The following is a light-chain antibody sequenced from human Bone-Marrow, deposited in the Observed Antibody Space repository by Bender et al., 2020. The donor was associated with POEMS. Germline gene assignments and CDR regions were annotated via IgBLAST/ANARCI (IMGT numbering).Light chain of an antibody. CDR2: VTSDGSH. CDR1: SGHSNYV. CDR3: QTWGSGIQV. J-gene: IGLJ3*02. V-gene: IGLV4-69*01. Sequence: QLVVTQSPSASASLGASVKLTCTLSSGHSNYVIAWHQQQPEKGPRFLMKVTSDGSHTKGDGIPDRFSGSSSGAERHLTISSLQSEDEADYYCQTWGSGIQVFGGGTRLTVL.